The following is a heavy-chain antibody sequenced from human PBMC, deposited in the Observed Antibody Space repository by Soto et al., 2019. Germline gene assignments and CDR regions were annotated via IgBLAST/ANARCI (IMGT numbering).Heavy chain of an antibody. V-gene: IGHV4-30-2*01. Sequence: QLQLQESGSGLVKPSQTLSLTGAVSGGAISRGGYSWSWIRQPPGKGLEWIGYSYHSGSTYYNPSLKSRVTISVDRSNTQFSLKLSSVTAAATAVYYCARVPDYWGQGTLVTVSS. CDR1: GGAISRGGYS. J-gene: IGHJ4*02. D-gene: IGHD2-2*01. CDR2: SYHSGST. CDR3: ARVPDY.